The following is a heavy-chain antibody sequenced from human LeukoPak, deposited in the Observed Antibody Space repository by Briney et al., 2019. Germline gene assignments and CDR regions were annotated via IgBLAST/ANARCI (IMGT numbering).Heavy chain of an antibody. CDR3: ARDPSPHLGDTWGYFAY. V-gene: IGHV1-18*04. Sequence: ASVLEICKDAGYTFFGYYWHWVRQAPGQGLEWMGWITPYNGNTNYAQKFQGRLTMTTDTSTTTAYMELANLSSDDAAVYYCARDPSPHLGDTWGYFAYCGRRSRVTVSS. D-gene: IGHD7-27*01. CDR2: ITPYNGNT. CDR1: GYTFFGYY. J-gene: IGHJ4*02.